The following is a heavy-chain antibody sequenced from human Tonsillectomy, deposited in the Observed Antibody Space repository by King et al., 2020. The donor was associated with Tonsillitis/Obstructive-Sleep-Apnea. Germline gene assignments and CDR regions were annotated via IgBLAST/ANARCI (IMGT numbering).Heavy chain of an antibody. D-gene: IGHD3-3*01. CDR1: GGSFSDYY. J-gene: IGHJ4*02. CDR3: AREGKEGYYDFWSAYFDY. V-gene: IGHV4-34*01. CDR2: INHSGST. Sequence: VQLQQWGAGLLKPSETLYLTCAVYGGSFSDYYWSWIRQPPGKGLEWIGEINHSGSTNYNPSLKSRVTISVDTSKNQFSLKLRSVTAADTAVYYCAREGKEGYYDFWSAYFDYWGQGTLVTVSS.